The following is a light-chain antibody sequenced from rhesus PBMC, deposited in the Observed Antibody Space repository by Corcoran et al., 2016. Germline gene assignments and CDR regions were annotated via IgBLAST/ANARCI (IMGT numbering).Light chain of an antibody. CDR1: QSVSSS. J-gene: IGKJ4*01. CDR3: QQDYSWPLT. V-gene: IGKV3-42*01. CDR2: GTS. Sequence: EIVMTQSPATLSLSPGERATLSCRASQSVSSSLAWYQQKPGQAPKFLIYGTSSRAPGIPDRFSGSWSGTEFTLTISSLEPEDVGVYYCQQDYSWPLTFGGGTKVELK.